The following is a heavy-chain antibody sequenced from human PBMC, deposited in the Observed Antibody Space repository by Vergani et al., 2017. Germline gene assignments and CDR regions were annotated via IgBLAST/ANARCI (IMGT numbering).Heavy chain of an antibody. CDR3: ARHYYDSSDSVYYYGMDV. J-gene: IGHJ6*02. CDR1: GYSFTSYW. CDR2: IDPSDSYT. Sequence: EVQLVQSGAEVKKPGESLRISCKGSGYSFTSYWISWVRQMPGKGLEWMGRIDPSDSYTNYSPSFQGHVTISADKSISTAYLQWSSLKASDTAMSYCARHYYDSSDSVYYYGMDVWGQGTTVTVSS. D-gene: IGHD3-22*01. V-gene: IGHV5-10-1*01.